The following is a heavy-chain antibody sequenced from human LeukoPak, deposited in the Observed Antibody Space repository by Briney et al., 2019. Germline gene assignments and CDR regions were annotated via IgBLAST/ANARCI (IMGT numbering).Heavy chain of an antibody. CDR1: GYSIGSGYY. V-gene: IGHV4-38-2*02. J-gene: IGHJ5*02. CDR3: ARGYSSSWYFNWFDP. Sequence: PETLSLTCTASGYSIGSGYYWGWIRQPPGKGLEWIGTIYHSGSTYYNPSLKSRVTISVDTSKNQFSLKLSSVTAADTAVYYCARGYSSSWYFNWFDPWGQGTLVTVSS. CDR2: IYHSGST. D-gene: IGHD6-13*01.